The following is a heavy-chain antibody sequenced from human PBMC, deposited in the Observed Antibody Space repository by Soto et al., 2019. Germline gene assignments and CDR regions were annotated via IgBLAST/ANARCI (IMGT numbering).Heavy chain of an antibody. J-gene: IGHJ6*01. D-gene: IGHD6-13*01. V-gene: IGHV1-3*01. Sequence: ASVKVSCKASGYTFTSYAMHWVRQAPGQRLEWMGWINAGNGNTKYSQKFQGRVTITRDTSASTAYMELCSLRSEDTAVYYCARDSVIAAAGAYYYYGMDVWGQGTTVTVSS. CDR3: ARDSVIAAAGAYYYYGMDV. CDR1: GYTFTSYA. CDR2: INAGNGNT.